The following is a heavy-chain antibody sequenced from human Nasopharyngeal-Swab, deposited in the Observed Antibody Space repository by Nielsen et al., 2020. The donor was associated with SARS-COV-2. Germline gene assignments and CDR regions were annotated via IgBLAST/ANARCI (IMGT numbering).Heavy chain of an antibody. CDR2: IKQDGSEK. Sequence: GESLKISCAASGFTFSSYWMSWVRQAPGKGLEWVANIKQDGSEKYYVDSLKGRFTISRDNAKNSLYLQMNSLRAEDTAVYYCARGCVLTGPSCYYYGMDVWGQGTTVTVSS. CDR1: GFTFSSYW. CDR3: ARGCVLTGPSCYYYGMDV. V-gene: IGHV3-7*01. D-gene: IGHD3-9*01. J-gene: IGHJ6*02.